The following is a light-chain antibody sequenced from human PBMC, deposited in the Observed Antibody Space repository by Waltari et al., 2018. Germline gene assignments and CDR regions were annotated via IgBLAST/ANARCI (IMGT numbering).Light chain of an antibody. V-gene: IGLV2-11*01. CDR3: CSFAGSYTWV. CDR1: SSDVGGYKH. Sequence: QSALTQPRSVSGSPGQSVTISCTGTSSDVGGYKHVSWYQQHPGKAPKLVFYDVTERPSGVPDRFSGSKSGNTASLTISGLQPEDEADYYCCSFAGSYTWVFGGGTKVTVL. CDR2: DVT. J-gene: IGLJ3*02.